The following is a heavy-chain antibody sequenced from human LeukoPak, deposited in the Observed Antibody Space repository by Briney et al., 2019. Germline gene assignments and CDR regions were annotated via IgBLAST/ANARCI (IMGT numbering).Heavy chain of an antibody. J-gene: IGHJ4*02. V-gene: IGHV3-21*01. CDR1: GFTFSSYA. CDR2: ISSGSTYI. D-gene: IGHD2-15*01. Sequence: PGGSLRLSCAASGFTFSSYAMSWVRQAPGTGLEWVSSISSGSTYIYYADSVKGRFTISRDNAKNSLYLQMNSLRAEDTAVYYCARLGYCSGGSCSSFDYWGQGTLVTVSS. CDR3: ARLGYCSGGSCSSFDY.